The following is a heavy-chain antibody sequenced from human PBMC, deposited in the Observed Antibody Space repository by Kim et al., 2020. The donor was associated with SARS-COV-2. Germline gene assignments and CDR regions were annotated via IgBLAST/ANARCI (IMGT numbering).Heavy chain of an antibody. J-gene: IGHJ2*01. Sequence: SETLSLTCSVSGGAIQSSTYYWAWIRQPPGKGLEWISTLYYTGNAYYNPSLSSRVSSGADTSDNKFSLTVTSLTDADTATYYCARGRLSSGLYGFDLWGR. V-gene: IGHV4-39*02. CDR2: LYYTGNA. CDR3: ARGRLSSGLYGFDL. D-gene: IGHD6-6*01. CDR1: GGAIQSSTYY.